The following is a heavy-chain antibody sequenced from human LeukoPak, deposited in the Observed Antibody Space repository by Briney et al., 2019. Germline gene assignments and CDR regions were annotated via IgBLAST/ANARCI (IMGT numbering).Heavy chain of an antibody. CDR3: ASGGLGYCSSTSCRRSYYYYGMDV. CDR2: IIPIFGTA. V-gene: IGHV1-69*06. Sequence: ASLKVSCKASGGTFSSYAISWVRQAPRQGLEWMGGIIPIFGTANYAQKFQGRVTITADKPTSTAYMELSSLRSEDTAVYYCASGGLGYCSSTSCRRSYYYYGMDVWGKGTTVTVSS. CDR1: GGTFSSYA. D-gene: IGHD2-2*01. J-gene: IGHJ6*04.